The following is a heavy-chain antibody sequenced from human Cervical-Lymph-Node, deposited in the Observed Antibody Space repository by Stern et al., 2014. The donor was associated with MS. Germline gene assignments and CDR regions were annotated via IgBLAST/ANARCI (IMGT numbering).Heavy chain of an antibody. J-gene: IGHJ5*02. D-gene: IGHD1-14*01. CDR3: VTFTGDP. CDR2: FDPEDGKT. Sequence: QVQLVQSVAEVKKPGASVKVSCKVYGYTLTELAMQWVRQAPGKGLEWMGGFDPEDGKTVYAQKFQGRITMTEDTSTDTAYMELSRLASEDTAVYYCVTFTGDPWGQGTLVTVSS. CDR1: GYTLTELA. V-gene: IGHV1-24*01.